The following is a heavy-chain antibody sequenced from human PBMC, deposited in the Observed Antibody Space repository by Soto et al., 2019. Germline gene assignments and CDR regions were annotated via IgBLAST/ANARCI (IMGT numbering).Heavy chain of an antibody. CDR2: ISGSGGST. CDR1: GFTFSSYA. CDR3: AKGNYDSSGYYFRPYYFDY. J-gene: IGHJ4*02. V-gene: IGHV3-23*01. D-gene: IGHD3-22*01. Sequence: GGSLRVSWAASGFTFSSYAMSWVRQAPGKGLEWVSAISGSGGSTYYADSVKGRFTISRDNSKNTLYLQMNSLRAEDTAVYYCAKGNYDSSGYYFRPYYFDYWGQGTLVTVSS.